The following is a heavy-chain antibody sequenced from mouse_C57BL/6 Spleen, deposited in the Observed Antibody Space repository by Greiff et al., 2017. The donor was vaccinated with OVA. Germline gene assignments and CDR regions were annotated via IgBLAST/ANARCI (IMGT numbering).Heavy chain of an antibody. CDR3: ARCYYGSSLFDY. CDR1: GYTFTSYW. V-gene: IGHV1-69*01. J-gene: IGHJ2*01. Sequence: QVHVKQPGAELVMPGASVKLSCKASGYTFTSYWMHWVKQRPGQGLEWIGEIDPSDSYTNYNQKFKGKSTLTVDKSSSTAYMQLSSLTSEDSAVYYCARCYYGSSLFDYWGQGTTLTVSS. CDR2: IDPSDSYT. D-gene: IGHD1-1*01.